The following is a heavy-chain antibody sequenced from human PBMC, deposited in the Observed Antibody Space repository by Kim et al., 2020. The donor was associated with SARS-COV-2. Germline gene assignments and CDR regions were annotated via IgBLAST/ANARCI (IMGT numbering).Heavy chain of an antibody. V-gene: IGHV5-51*01. D-gene: IGHD2-2*01. CDR1: GYSFSNYW. CDR3: ARHGGYCSSSSCYFYFYYMDV. CDR2: VYPDDSEI. J-gene: IGHJ6*03. Sequence: GESLKMSCKTSGYSFSNYWIGWVRQVPGKGLELMGFVYPDDSEIRYSPSFQGRISISADESITTAYLQWDSLKASDTATYYCARHGGYCSSSSCYFYFYYMDVWGKGTPVIVSS.